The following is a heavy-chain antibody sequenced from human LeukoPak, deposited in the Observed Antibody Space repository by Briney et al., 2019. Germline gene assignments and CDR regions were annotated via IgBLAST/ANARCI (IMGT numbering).Heavy chain of an antibody. CDR2: VSWNSDHI. J-gene: IGHJ5*01. CDR1: GFMFHDYV. V-gene: IGHV3-9*01. CDR3: TRSPSFTLGGGYLDS. Sequence: PGGSLRLSCVGSGFMFHDYVMHWVRQPPGKGLEWVSGVSWNSDHIGYADSVKGRFTISRDNDRNTLHLQMNSLRVEDTAFYFWTRSPSFTLGGGYLDSWGQGSLVTVSS. D-gene: IGHD2-2*03.